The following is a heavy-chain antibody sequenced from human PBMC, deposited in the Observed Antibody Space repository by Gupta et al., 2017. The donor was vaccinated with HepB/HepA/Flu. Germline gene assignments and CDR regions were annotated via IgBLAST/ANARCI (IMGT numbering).Heavy chain of an antibody. D-gene: IGHD2-21*02. CDR1: GFTISGNY. CDR3: SGGDSDYYGVDV. Sequence: VQLVESGGGLVQPGGSLRLSCAASGFTISGNYMTWVRQAPGKGLEWVSTIYSGGTTYYADSVKGRFTISRHSSKNTLYLQMNSLRPEDTAVYYCSGGDSDYYGVDVWGHGTTVTVS. J-gene: IGHJ6*02. V-gene: IGHV3-53*04. CDR2: IYSGGTT.